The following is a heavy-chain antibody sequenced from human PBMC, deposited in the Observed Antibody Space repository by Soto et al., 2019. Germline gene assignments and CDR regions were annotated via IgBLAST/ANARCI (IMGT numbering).Heavy chain of an antibody. D-gene: IGHD3-22*01. J-gene: IGHJ4*02. Sequence: PSETLSLTCTVSGGSISSGGYYWSWIRQHPGKGLEWIGYIYYSGSTYYNPSLKSRVTISVDTSKNQFSLKLSSVTAADTAVYYCARGPSYYCDSSGYYYFDYWGQGTLVTVSS. CDR1: GGSISSGGYY. V-gene: IGHV4-31*03. CDR3: ARGPSYYCDSSGYYYFDY. CDR2: IYYSGST.